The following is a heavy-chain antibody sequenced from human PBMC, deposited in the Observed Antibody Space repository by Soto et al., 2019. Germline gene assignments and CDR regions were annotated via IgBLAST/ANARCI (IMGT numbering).Heavy chain of an antibody. CDR1: GFILRNYW. V-gene: IGHV3-7*03. J-gene: IGHJ5*02. D-gene: IGHD3-16*02. CDR2: IKEDGSEK. CDR3: ARYRSLDP. Sequence: GGSLRLSCADSGFILRNYWMSWVRQAPGMGLQWVASIKEDGSEKYYVDPVKGRFTISRENAKNSLYLQMNGLRAEDTAVYYCARYRSLDPWGQGILVTVSS.